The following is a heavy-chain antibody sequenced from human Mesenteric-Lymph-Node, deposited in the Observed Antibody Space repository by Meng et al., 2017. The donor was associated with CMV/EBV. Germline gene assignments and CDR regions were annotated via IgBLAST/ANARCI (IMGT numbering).Heavy chain of an antibody. D-gene: IGHD3-3*01. J-gene: IGHJ6*02. CDR1: GYTFTGYY. CDR3: ARKGEYYDFWSGYYTRIYYYYGMDV. V-gene: IGHV1-2*02. CDR2: INPNSGGT. Sequence: ASVKVSCKASGYTFTGYYMHWVRQAPGQGLEWMGWINPNSGGTNYAQKFQGRVTMTRNTSISTAYMELSSLRSEDTAVYYCARKGEYYDFWSGYYTRIYYYYGMDVWGQGTTVTVSS.